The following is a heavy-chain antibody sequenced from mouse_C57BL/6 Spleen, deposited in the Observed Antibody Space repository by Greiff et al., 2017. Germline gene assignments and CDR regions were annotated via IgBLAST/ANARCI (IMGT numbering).Heavy chain of an antibody. Sequence: VQLQQSGAELARPGASVKMSCKASGYTFTSYTMHWVKQRPGQGLEWIGYINPSSGYTKYNQKFKDKATLTADKSSSTAYMQLSSLTSEDSAVYYCAREDYGSSSFDYWGQGTTLTVSS. V-gene: IGHV1-4*01. J-gene: IGHJ2*01. CDR2: INPSSGYT. CDR1: GYTFTSYT. D-gene: IGHD1-1*01. CDR3: AREDYGSSSFDY.